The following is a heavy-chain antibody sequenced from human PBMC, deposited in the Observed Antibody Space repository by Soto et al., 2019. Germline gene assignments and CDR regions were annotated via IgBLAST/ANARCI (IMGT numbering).Heavy chain of an antibody. D-gene: IGHD1-1*01. CDR2: IRGSGETT. J-gene: IGHJ4*02. CDR3: AKGGTTTNIILDS. V-gene: IGHV3-23*01. CDR1: GFTSSNYA. Sequence: ESGGGLVQPGGSLRLSCAASGFTSSNYAMSWVRQSPGTGLEWLSSIRGSGETTYYADSVKGRVTISRDNDKNTLYLQINSLTAGDTAVYYCAKGGTTTNIILDSWGPGTPVTVSA.